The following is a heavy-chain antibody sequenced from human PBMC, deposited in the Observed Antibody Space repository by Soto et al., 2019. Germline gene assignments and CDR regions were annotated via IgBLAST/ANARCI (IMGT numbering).Heavy chain of an antibody. D-gene: IGHD5-12*01. CDR2: IIPIFGTA. Sequence: SVKVSCKASGGTFSSYAISWVRQAPGQGLEWMGGIIPIFGTANYAQKFQGRVTITADKSTSTAYMELSSLRSEDTAVYYCARVVGWLQSSHYYYYYGMDVWGEGTTVTVYS. V-gene: IGHV1-69*06. CDR1: GGTFSSYA. CDR3: ARVVGWLQSSHYYYYYGMDV. J-gene: IGHJ6*04.